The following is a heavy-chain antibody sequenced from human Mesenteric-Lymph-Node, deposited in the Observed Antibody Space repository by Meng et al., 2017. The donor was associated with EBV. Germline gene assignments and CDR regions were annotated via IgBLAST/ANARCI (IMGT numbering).Heavy chain of an antibody. CDR3: ARKVGISSAKWYFDV. V-gene: IGHV7-4-1*02. Sequence: VQVVPSGSELEKAGDSVKVFCTASGYTFTSYHMNWVRQATGQGLEWMGGINTNTGNTKYAQGFTGRFVLSLDRSVSTEYLQISSLKAEDTAVYYCARKVGISSAKWYFDVWGRGTLVTVSS. D-gene: IGHD1-26*01. CDR2: INTNTGNT. CDR1: GYTFTSYH. J-gene: IGHJ2*01.